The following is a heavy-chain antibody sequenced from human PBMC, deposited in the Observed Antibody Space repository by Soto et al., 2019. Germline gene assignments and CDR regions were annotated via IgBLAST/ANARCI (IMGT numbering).Heavy chain of an antibody. J-gene: IGHJ4*02. Sequence: QVQLVQSGAVVKMHGSSVKVSCKASGGTFSSFSISWVRQAPGQGLEWMGSIIPIFRSSNYPKNFQCRVTITADESTSTAYMELSSLRSEDTAMYFCERASSSCWMMPYYFDFWGQGTMVSVSS. D-gene: IGHD6-19*01. CDR2: IIPIFRSS. CDR1: GGTFSSFS. V-gene: IGHV1-69*18. CDR3: ERASSSCWMMPYYFDF.